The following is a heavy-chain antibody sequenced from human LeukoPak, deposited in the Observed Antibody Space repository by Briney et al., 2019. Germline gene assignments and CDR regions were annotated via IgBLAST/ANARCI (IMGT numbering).Heavy chain of an antibody. CDR2: INHSGST. V-gene: IGHV4-34*01. CDR1: GGSFSGYY. J-gene: IGHJ6*03. Sequence: PSETLSLTCAVYGGSFSGYYWSWIRQPPGKGLEWIGEINHSGSTDYNTSLKSRVTISVDTSKNQFSLKLSSVTAADTAVYYCARGRWSGSTPYYYYYYYMDVWGKGTTVTVSS. D-gene: IGHD3-3*01. CDR3: ARGRWSGSTPYYYYYYYMDV.